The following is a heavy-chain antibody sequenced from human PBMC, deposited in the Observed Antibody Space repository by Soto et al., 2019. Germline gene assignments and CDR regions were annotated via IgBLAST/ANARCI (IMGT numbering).Heavy chain of an antibody. V-gene: IGHV3-23*01. CDR1: GFTFSSYA. Sequence: GGSLRLSCAASGFTFSSYAMSWVRQAPGKGLEWVSAISGSGGGTNYADSVKGRFTMSRDNSKNTLYLQMNSLRAEDTAVYYCAKELSPDSSSWFDYWGQGTLVTVSS. J-gene: IGHJ4*02. CDR3: AKELSPDSSSWFDY. D-gene: IGHD6-13*01. CDR2: ISGSGGGT.